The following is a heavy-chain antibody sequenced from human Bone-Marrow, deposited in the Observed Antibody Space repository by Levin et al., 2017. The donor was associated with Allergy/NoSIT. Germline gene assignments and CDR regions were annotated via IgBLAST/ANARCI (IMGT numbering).Heavy chain of an antibody. D-gene: IGHD3-22*01. CDR3: ATGMYYYESSGYPLGY. CDR2: IFSGGSK. J-gene: IGHJ4*02. V-gene: IGHV3-66*01. CDR1: GFSVNRNY. Sequence: GESLKISCAASGFSVNRNYMSWVRQAPGKGLEWVSIIFSGGSKYYADSVKGRFTISRDNSQNMVYLQMNSLRAEDTAVYYCATGMYYYESSGYPLGYWGQGTLATVSS.